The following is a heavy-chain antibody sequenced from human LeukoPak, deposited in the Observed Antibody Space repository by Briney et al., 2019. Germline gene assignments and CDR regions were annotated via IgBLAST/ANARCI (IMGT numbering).Heavy chain of an antibody. Sequence: SETLSLTCTVSGGSISSYYWSWIRQPPGKGLEWIGYIYYSGSTNYNPSLKSRVTISVDTSKNQFSLKLSSVTAADTAVYYCARADYGDYEFDYWGQGTLVTVSS. CDR1: GGSISSYY. CDR2: IYYSGST. D-gene: IGHD4-17*01. V-gene: IGHV4-59*01. J-gene: IGHJ4*02. CDR3: ARADYGDYEFDY.